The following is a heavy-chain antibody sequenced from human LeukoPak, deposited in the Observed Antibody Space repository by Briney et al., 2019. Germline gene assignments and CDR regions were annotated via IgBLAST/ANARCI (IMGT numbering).Heavy chain of an antibody. V-gene: IGHV4-31*03. D-gene: IGHD3-10*01. J-gene: IGHJ5*02. CDR3: ARVSSLWFGEVNWFDP. Sequence: PSETLSLTCTVSGGSISSGGYYWSWIRQHPGKGLEWIGYIYYSGSTYYNPSLKSRVTISVDMSKNQFSLKLSSVTAADTAVYYCARVSSLWFGEVNWFDPWGQGTLVTVSS. CDR2: IYYSGST. CDR1: GGSISSGGYY.